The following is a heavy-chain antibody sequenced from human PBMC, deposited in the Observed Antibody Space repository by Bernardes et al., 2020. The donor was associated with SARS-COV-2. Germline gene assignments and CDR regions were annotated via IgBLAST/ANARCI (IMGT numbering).Heavy chain of an antibody. CDR3: AREGGYCSSTSCRRNYYYYYGMDV. CDR1: GDSVSSNSAA. CDR2: TYYRSKWYN. J-gene: IGHJ6*02. D-gene: IGHD2-2*01. V-gene: IGHV6-1*01. Sequence: SQTLSLTCAISGDSVSSNSAAWNWIRQSPSRGLEWLGRTYYRSKWYNDYAVSVKSRITINPDTSKNQFSLQLNSVTPEDTAVYYCAREGGYCSSTSCRRNYYYYYGMDVWGQGTTVTVSS.